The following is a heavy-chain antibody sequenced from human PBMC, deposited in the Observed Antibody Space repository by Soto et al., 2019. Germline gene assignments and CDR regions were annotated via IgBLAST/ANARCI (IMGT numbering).Heavy chain of an antibody. V-gene: IGHV3-73*01. J-gene: IGHJ5*02. CDR2: IRSKANSYTT. CDR1: GFIFSDSA. D-gene: IGHD4-17*01. CDR3: TTPRGYSDYLGACWFDP. Sequence: EIQLVESGGGLVQPGGSLKLSCAASGFIFSDSAIHWVRQASGKGLEWVGRIRSKANSYTTAYAASVKGRFTISRDDSKNTAYLQMDSLKTEDTAVYYCTTPRGYSDYLGACWFDPWGQGTLVTVSS.